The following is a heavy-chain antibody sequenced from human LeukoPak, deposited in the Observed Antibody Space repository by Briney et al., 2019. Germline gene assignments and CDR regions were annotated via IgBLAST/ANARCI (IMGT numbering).Heavy chain of an antibody. CDR1: GFTFSSNA. V-gene: IGHV3-30-3*01. CDR3: ARSYVGTGTLILFDV. Sequence: PGRSLRLSCAASGFTFSSNAMHWVRQAPGKGLEWVAVITYDGSNKYYADSVKGRFTISRENAKNSLFLQMDSLRAEDTAVYYCARSYVGTGTLILFDVWGQGTLVTVSP. CDR2: ITYDGSNK. D-gene: IGHD3-10*01. J-gene: IGHJ4*02.